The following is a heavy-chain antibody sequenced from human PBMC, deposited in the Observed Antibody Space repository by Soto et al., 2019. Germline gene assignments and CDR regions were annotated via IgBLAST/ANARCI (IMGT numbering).Heavy chain of an antibody. D-gene: IGHD5-12*01. Sequence: SETLSLTCTVSGGSVSSGSYYWSWIRQPPGKGLEWIGYIYYSGSTNYNPSLKSRVTISVDTSKNQFSLKLTSVTAADTAVYYCARDSKSGYSGYDQLDYWGKGTLVTVSS. CDR2: IYYSGST. CDR3: ARDSKSGYSGYDQLDY. J-gene: IGHJ4*02. V-gene: IGHV4-61*01. CDR1: GGSVSSGSYY.